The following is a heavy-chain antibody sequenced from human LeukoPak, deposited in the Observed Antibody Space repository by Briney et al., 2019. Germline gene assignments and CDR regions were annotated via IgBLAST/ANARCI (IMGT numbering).Heavy chain of an antibody. CDR2: IYTSGST. CDR1: GSSLSSGSYY. D-gene: IGHD6-19*01. J-gene: IGHJ5*02. CDR3: ARASGAYSSGWYGELDWFDP. V-gene: IGHV4-61*02. Sequence: SETLSLTCTVSGSSLSSGSYYWSWIRQPAGKGLEWIGRIYTSGSTNYNPSLKSRVTISVDTSKNQFSLKLSSVTAADTAVYYCARASGAYSSGWYGELDWFDPWGQGTLVTVSS.